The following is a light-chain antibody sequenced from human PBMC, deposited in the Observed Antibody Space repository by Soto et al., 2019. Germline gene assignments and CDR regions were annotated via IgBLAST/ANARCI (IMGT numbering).Light chain of an antibody. Sequence: LTQPASVSGSPGQSITISCTGTSSDIGYYNYVSWYQQHPGKAPKLIIYEVSNRPSGVSNRFSGSKSANTASLTISGLQAEDEADYHCSSYTTSSTVVFGAGTKVTVL. CDR1: SSDIGYYNY. V-gene: IGLV2-14*01. CDR2: EVS. J-gene: IGLJ1*01. CDR3: SSYTTSSTVV.